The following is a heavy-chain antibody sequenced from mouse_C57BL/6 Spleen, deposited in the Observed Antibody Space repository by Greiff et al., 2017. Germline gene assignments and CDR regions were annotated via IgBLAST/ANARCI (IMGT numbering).Heavy chain of an antibody. D-gene: IGHD2-12*01. CDR2: IDPSDSYT. CDR3: ALVTTGWFAY. CDR1: GYTFTSYW. Sequence: QVQLQQPGAELVKPGASVKLSCKASGYTFTSYWMQWVKQRPGQGLEWIGEIDPSDSYTNYNQKFKGKATLPVDTSSSTAYMQLSSLTSEDSAVYYCALVTTGWFAYWGQGTLVTVSA. V-gene: IGHV1-50*01. J-gene: IGHJ3*01.